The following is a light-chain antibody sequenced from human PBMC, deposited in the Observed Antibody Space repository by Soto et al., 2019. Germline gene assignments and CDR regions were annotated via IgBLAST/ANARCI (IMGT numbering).Light chain of an antibody. CDR2: GDT. J-gene: IGLJ2*01. Sequence: QSVLTQPPSVSGAPGQRVTISCTGSRSNIGAGFDVQWYQQLPGAAPKLLIFGDTNRPSGVPDRFSGSKSGTSASLAITGLQAEDEADYFCQSYDTSLNTVVFGGGTKVTVL. CDR1: RSNIGAGFD. CDR3: QSYDTSLNTVV. V-gene: IGLV1-40*01.